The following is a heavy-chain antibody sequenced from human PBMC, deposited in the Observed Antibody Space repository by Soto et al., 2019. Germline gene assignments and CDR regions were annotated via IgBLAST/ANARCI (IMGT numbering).Heavy chain of an antibody. CDR1: GFTFSSYG. J-gene: IGHJ4*02. CDR3: AKGRGRSRYSSSSNFGY. V-gene: IGHV3-30*18. Sequence: QVQLVESGGGVVQPGRSLRLSCAASGFTFSSYGMHWVRQAPGKGLEWVAVISYDGSNKYYADSVKGRVTISRDNSQNTLYLRMNRLRAADTAVYYCAKGRGRSRYSSSSNFGYWGQGTLVTVSS. CDR2: ISYDGSNK. D-gene: IGHD6-6*01.